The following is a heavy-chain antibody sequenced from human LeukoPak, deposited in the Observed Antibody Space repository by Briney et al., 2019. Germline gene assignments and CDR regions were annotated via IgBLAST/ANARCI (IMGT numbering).Heavy chain of an antibody. Sequence: ASVKVSCKAFGYTLTAYYMHWVRQAPGHGLEWMEWINFNSGGTNYAQNFQGRVTMTRDTSISTGYMELSRLRSDDTAVYYCAASIITHFYYMDVWGKGTTVTVSS. CDR1: GYTLTAYY. J-gene: IGHJ6*03. D-gene: IGHD1-14*01. CDR2: INFNSGGT. CDR3: AASIITHFYYMDV. V-gene: IGHV1-2*02.